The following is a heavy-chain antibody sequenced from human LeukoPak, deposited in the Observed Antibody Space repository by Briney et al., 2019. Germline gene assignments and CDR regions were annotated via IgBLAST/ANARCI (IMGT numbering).Heavy chain of an antibody. Sequence: SETLSLTCTVAGDSIRSYYWSWIRQPPGKGLEWIGNIYYIGGTNYNPSLKSRVTILIDTSKNQFSLKLSSVTAADTAVYYCARGGTGYSTKTGLNFDNGGQEPLVTVSS. CDR3: ARGGTGYSTKTGLNFDN. D-gene: IGHD1-14*01. J-gene: IGHJ4*02. CDR2: IYYIGGT. V-gene: IGHV4-59*01. CDR1: GDSIRSYY.